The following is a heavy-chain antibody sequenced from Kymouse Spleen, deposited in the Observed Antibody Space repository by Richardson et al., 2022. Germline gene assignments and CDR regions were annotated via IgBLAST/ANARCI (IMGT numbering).Heavy chain of an antibody. J-gene: IGHJ5*02. D-gene: IGHD3-10*01. V-gene: IGHV4-39*01. CDR1: GGSISSSSYY. CDR2: IYYSGST. Sequence: QLQLQESGPGLVKPSETLSLTCTVSGGSISSSSYYWGWIRQPPGKGLEWIGSIYYSGSTYYNPSLKSRVTISVDTSKNQFSLKLSSVTAADTAVYYCARRITMVRGVIHNWFDPWGQGTLVTVSS. CDR3: ARRITMVRGVIHNWFDP.